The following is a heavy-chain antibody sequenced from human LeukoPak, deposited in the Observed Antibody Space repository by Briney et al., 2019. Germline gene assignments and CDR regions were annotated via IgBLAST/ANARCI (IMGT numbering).Heavy chain of an antibody. J-gene: IGHJ6*02. CDR2: INHSGST. V-gene: IGHV4-34*01. CDR1: GGSFSGYY. CDR3: ARGLRTRYCSSTSCHLSTWSYYYYGMDV. Sequence: SETLSLTCAVYGGSFSGYYWSWIRQPPGKGLEWIGEINHSGSTNYNPSLKSRVTISVDTSKNQFSLKLSSVTAADTAVYYCARGLRTRYCSSTSCHLSTWSYYYYGMDVWGQGTTVTVSS. D-gene: IGHD2-2*01.